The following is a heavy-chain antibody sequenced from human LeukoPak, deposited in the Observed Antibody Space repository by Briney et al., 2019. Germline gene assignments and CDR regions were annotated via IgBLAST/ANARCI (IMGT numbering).Heavy chain of an antibody. CDR3: ATPYCSGGSCYSRATIGYYYGMDV. Sequence: GGSLRLSCAAFGFTFSSYAMHWIRQAPGKGLEWVAVISYDGSNKYYADSVKGRFTISRDNSKNTLYLQMNSLRAEDTAVYYCATPYCSGGSCYSRATIGYYYGMDVWGQGTTVTVSS. CDR1: GFTFSSYA. V-gene: IGHV3-30-3*01. CDR2: ISYDGSNK. D-gene: IGHD2-15*01. J-gene: IGHJ6*02.